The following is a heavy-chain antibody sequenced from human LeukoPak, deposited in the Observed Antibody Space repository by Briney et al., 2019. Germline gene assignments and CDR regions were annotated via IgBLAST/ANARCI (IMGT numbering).Heavy chain of an antibody. CDR3: AREGGEGSFDY. J-gene: IGHJ4*02. Sequence: SETLSLTCTVSGGSISSYYWSWIRQPPGKGLEWIGYIYYSGSTNYNPSPKSRVTISVDTSKNQFSLKLSSVTAADTAVYYCAREGGEGSFDYWGQGTLVTVSS. CDR1: GGSISSYY. V-gene: IGHV4-59*01. D-gene: IGHD3-16*01. CDR2: IYYSGST.